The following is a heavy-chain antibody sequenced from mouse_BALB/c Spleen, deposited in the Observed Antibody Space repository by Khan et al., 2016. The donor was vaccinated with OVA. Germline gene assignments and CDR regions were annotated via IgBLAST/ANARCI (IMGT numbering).Heavy chain of an antibody. CDR3: ARGNYYGYYFDY. D-gene: IGHD1-1*01. J-gene: IGHJ2*01. CDR1: GYSITSGYA. V-gene: IGHV3-2*02. Sequence: EVQLVESGPGLVKPSQCLSLTCTVTGYSITSGYAWNWIRQFPGNKLEWMGYISYSGVTSYTPSLKSRISITRDTSKNQFFLQLNSVTTEDTATYYCARGNYYGYYFDYWGQGTTLTVSS. CDR2: ISYSGVT.